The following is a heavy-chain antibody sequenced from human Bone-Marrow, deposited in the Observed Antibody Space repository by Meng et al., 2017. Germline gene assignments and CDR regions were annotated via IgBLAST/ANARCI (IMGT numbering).Heavy chain of an antibody. J-gene: IGHJ5*02. CDR3: ARGSNWFDP. V-gene: IGHV1-8*01. Sequence: QVHVVHSWAGVKKPGASVKVSCKDSGYTLTSYDINGVREATGQGLEGMGWMDPNSGNTGYAQKFQGRVTLTRNTSISTAYMELSSLRSEGTAVYYCARGSNWFDPWGQGTLVTVSS. CDR2: MDPNSGNT. CDR1: GYTLTSYD.